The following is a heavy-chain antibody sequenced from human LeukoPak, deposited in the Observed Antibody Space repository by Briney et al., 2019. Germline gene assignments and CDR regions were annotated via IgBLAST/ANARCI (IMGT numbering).Heavy chain of an antibody. V-gene: IGHV3-30*02. CDR3: AKLKNGDKGDY. J-gene: IGHJ4*02. CDR2: IRYDGSIK. D-gene: IGHD2-21*02. Sequence: GGSLRLSCAASGFIFSTYGMHWVRQAPGKGLDWVAFIRYDGSIKYYADSVKGRFTISRDNSKNTLNLQMNSLRTEDTAVYYCAKLKNGDKGDYWGRGTLVTVSS. CDR1: GFIFSTYG.